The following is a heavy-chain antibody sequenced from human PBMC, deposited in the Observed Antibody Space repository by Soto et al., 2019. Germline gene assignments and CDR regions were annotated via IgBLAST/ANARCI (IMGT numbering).Heavy chain of an antibody. CDR1: VYSFTGYA. CDR3: ARAVAVAADFDY. CDR2: INAGNGNT. V-gene: IGHV1-3*01. J-gene: IGHJ4*02. D-gene: IGHD6-19*01. Sequence: SLLKLSCKGSVYSFTGYAMHWVRQAPGQRLEWMGWINAGNGNTKYSQKFQGRVTITRDTSASTAYMELSSLRSEDTAVYYCARAVAVAADFDYWGQGALVTVYS.